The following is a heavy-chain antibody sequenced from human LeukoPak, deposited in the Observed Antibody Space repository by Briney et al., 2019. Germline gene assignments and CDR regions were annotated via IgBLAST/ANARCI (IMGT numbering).Heavy chain of an antibody. Sequence: SVKVSCKASGGTFISYAISWVRQAPGQGLEWMGGIIPIFGTANCAQKFQGRVTITADESTSTAYMELSSLRSEDTAVYYCAREDCGGDCYSYYYYYGMDVWGQGTTVTVSS. CDR3: AREDCGGDCYSYYYYYGMDV. CDR1: GGTFISYA. CDR2: IIPIFGTA. J-gene: IGHJ6*02. D-gene: IGHD2-21*02. V-gene: IGHV1-69*13.